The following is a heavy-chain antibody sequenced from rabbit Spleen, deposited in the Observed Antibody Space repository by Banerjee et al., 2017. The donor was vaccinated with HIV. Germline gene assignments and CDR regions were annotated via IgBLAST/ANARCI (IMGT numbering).Heavy chain of an antibody. V-gene: IGHV1S45*01. CDR2: IYTGSSGNA. Sequence: RLASPARGLVKPEGSLTVTCTVSGFSVSSTYWICWVRQAPGKGLEWIACIYTGSSGNAYYASWSTVRVVISKAPPTTVALPMTSLTAADTGSCFCGRGWGLWGPGTLVTVS. D-gene: IGHD3-1*01. CDR1: GFSVSSTYW. CDR3: GRGWGL. J-gene: IGHJ6*01.